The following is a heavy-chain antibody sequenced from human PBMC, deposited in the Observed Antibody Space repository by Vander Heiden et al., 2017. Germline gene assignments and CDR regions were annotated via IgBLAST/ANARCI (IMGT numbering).Heavy chain of an antibody. Sequence: EVQLVESGGGLVKPGGSLRLSCAASGFPFSSYSMNWVRQGTGKGREWVSWISSSSSYIYYADSVKGRFTISRDNAKNSLYLQMNSLRAEDTAVYYCARDQGSGISWGQGTLVTVSS. D-gene: IGHD1-26*01. CDR1: GFPFSSYS. CDR2: ISSSSSYI. V-gene: IGHV3-21*01. J-gene: IGHJ4*02. CDR3: ARDQGSGIS.